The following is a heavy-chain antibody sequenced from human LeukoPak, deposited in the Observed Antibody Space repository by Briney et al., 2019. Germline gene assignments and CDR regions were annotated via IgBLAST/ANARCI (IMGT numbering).Heavy chain of an antibody. CDR3: ARGAGYNYPYYFDY. CDR2: IYGGGNI. V-gene: IGHV3-53*01. CDR1: GFTFSSYA. J-gene: IGHJ4*02. Sequence: GGSLRLSCAASGFTFSSYAMSWVRQAPGKGLEWVSVIYGGGNIYYADSVKGRFTISRDNSKNTLYLQMNSLRAEDTDVYYCARGAGYNYPYYFDYWGQGTLVTVSS. D-gene: IGHD5-24*01.